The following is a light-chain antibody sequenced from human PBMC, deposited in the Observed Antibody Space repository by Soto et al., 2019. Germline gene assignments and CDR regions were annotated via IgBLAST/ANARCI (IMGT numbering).Light chain of an antibody. V-gene: IGKV3-20*01. Sequence: IVLTQSPGTLSLSPGERATLSCRASQSVSSSYLAWYQQKPGQAPRLLIYGASSRATGIPDGFSGSGSGTDFTLTISRLEPEDFAVYYCQQYGSSPTFGQGTRLESK. CDR1: QSVSSSY. CDR2: GAS. CDR3: QQYGSSPT. J-gene: IGKJ5*01.